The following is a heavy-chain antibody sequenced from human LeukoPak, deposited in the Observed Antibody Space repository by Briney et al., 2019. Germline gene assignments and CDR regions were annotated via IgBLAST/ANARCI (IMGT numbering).Heavy chain of an antibody. D-gene: IGHD1-1*01. CDR3: ARVIRYGLDFDY. Sequence: GGSLRLSCAASGFTFSSYGMHWVRQAPGKGLEWVAVIWYDGSNKYYADSVKGRFTISRDNSKNTLYLQMNSLRAEDTAVYYCARVIRYGLDFDYWGQGTLVTVSS. CDR2: IWYDGSNK. CDR1: GFTFSSYG. J-gene: IGHJ4*02. V-gene: IGHV3-33*01.